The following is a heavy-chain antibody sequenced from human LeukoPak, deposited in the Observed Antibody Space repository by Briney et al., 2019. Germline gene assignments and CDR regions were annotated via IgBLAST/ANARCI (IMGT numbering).Heavy chain of an antibody. CDR3: ARDYYSNYADFDY. CDR2: ISSSSSYI. J-gene: IGHJ4*02. Sequence: SGGSLRLSCAASGFTFSSYSMNWVRQAPGKGLEWVSSISSSSSYIYYADSVKGRFTISRDNAKNSLYLQMNSLRAEDTAVYYCARDYYSNYADFDYWGQGTLVTVSS. D-gene: IGHD4-11*01. CDR1: GFTFSSYS. V-gene: IGHV3-21*01.